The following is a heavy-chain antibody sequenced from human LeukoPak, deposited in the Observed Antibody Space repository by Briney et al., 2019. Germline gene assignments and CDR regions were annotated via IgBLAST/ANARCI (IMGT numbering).Heavy chain of an antibody. CDR1: GYTFTGYY. V-gene: IGHV1-2*02. D-gene: IGHD2-15*01. CDR3: THLLQYCSGGSCYPRPFDY. J-gene: IGHJ4*02. Sequence: ASVKVSCKASGYTFTGYYMHWVRQAPGQGLEWMGWINPNSGGTNYAQKFQGRVTMTRDTSISTAYMELSRLRSDDTAEYYCTHLLQYCSGGSCYPRPFDYWGQGTLVTVSS. CDR2: INPNSGGT.